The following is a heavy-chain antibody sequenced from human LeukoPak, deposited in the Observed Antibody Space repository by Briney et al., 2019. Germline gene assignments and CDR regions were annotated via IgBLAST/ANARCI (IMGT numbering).Heavy chain of an antibody. D-gene: IGHD6-19*01. CDR2: INHSGST. Sequence: SETLSLTCAVYGGSFSGYYWSWIRQPPGKGLEWIGEINHSGSTNYNPSLKSRVTISVDTSKNQFSLKLSSVTAADTAVYYCGRGPAEIIDYWGQGTLVTVSS. CDR3: GRGPAEIIDY. V-gene: IGHV4-34*01. CDR1: GGSFSGYY. J-gene: IGHJ4*02.